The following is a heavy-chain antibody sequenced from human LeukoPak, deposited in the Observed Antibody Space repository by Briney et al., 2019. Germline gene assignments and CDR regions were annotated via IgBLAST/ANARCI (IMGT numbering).Heavy chain of an antibody. CDR1: GFTFSDYY. J-gene: IGHJ4*02. V-gene: IGHV3-11*01. D-gene: IGHD5-18*01. CDR2: ISSSGSTI. CDR3: VRDQTGYSYGTPFDY. Sequence: GGSLRLSCAASGFTFSDYYMSWIRQAPGKGLEWVSYISSSGSTIYYADSVKGRFTISRDNAKNSLYLQMNSLRAEDTAVYYCVRDQTGYSYGTPFDYWGQGTLVTVSS.